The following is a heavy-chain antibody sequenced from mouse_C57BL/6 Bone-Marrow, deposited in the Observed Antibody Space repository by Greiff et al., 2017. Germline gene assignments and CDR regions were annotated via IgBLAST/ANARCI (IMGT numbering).Heavy chain of an antibody. CDR1: GYTFTSYW. CDR3: GAVPYYCDY. J-gene: IGHJ2*01. CDR2: IDPSASYP. V-gene: IGHV1-59*01. Sequence: QVQLQQPGAELVRPGTSVKLSCKASGYTFTSYWMHWVKQRPGQGLEWIGVIDPSASYPNYNQKFKGKATLTVDTSSSTAYMQLSSLTSEDSAVYYCGAVPYYCDYWGQGTTLTVSS. D-gene: IGHD3-3*01.